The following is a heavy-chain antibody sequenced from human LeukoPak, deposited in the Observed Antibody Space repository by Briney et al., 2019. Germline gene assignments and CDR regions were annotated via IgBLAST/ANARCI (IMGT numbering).Heavy chain of an antibody. CDR2: MSRRADRI. Sequence: AGGSLRLSCTVDGVTLSDYELNWDSQAPGKGPEWVSYMSRRADRIDHADSVKGRFTMSRDIARKSVYLQMTSLRVEDTAVYYCATRVPYTGYNSWGQGTLVTVSS. V-gene: IGHV3-48*03. D-gene: IGHD5-12*01. CDR1: GVTLSDYE. J-gene: IGHJ4*02. CDR3: ATRVPYTGYNS.